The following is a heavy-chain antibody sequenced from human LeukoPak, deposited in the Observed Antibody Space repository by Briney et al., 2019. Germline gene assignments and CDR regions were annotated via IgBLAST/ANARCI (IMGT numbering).Heavy chain of an antibody. J-gene: IGHJ4*02. Sequence: ASVNVSCKASVYTFTSYGILWVRQAPGQGLEGVGWISAYNGNTNFAQKRQGRQTMTTDPSKSTAYKELSSLRCDDTPVYYCARDPRPYSGRDYWGQGTLVTVSS. CDR3: ARDPRPYSGRDY. CDR1: VYTFTSYG. V-gene: IGHV1-18*01. D-gene: IGHD1-26*01. CDR2: ISAYNGNT.